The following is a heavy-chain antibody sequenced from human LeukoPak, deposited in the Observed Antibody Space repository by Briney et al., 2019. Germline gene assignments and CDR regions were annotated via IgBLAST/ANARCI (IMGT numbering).Heavy chain of an antibody. Sequence: SETLSLTCTVSGGSISSSSYYWGWIRQPPGKGLEWIGSIYYSGSTYYNPSLESRVTISVDTSKNQFSLKLSSVTAADTAVYYCARLLAARPHFDYWGQGTLVTVSS. CDR3: ARLLAARPHFDY. CDR2: IYYSGST. D-gene: IGHD6-6*01. J-gene: IGHJ4*02. CDR1: GGSISSSSYY. V-gene: IGHV4-39*01.